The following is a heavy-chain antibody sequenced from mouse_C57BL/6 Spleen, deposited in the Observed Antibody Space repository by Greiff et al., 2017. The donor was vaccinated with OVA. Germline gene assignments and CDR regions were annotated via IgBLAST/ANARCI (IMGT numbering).Heavy chain of an antibody. J-gene: IGHJ2*01. CDR3: ARAYDYYFDY. CDR2: ISNDGST. V-gene: IGHV3-6*01. D-gene: IGHD2-4*01. CDR1: GYSITSGYN. Sequence: DVQLQESGPGLVKPSQSLSLTCSVTGYSITSGYNWNWIRQSPGNQLEWVGYISNDGSTNYNPSLKNRITITRDTSKNQMFLTLKSVTTEDTATCYCARAYDYYFDYWGQGTTLTVSS.